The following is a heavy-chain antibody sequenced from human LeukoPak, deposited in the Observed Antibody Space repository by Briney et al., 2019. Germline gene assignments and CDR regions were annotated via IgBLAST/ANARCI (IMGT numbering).Heavy chain of an antibody. CDR3: ARDGDYYGSGSYRDGFDI. CDR1: GFTFSNYN. V-gene: IGHV3-21*01. D-gene: IGHD3-10*01. J-gene: IGHJ3*02. CDR2: ITSSGTYI. Sequence: GGSLRLSYAASGFTFSNYNMDWVRQAPGKAMEWVSSITSSGTYIFYADSVKGRFTISRDNAKNSLYLQMDSLGPEDTAVYYCARDGDYYGSGSYRDGFDIWGQGTMVTVSS.